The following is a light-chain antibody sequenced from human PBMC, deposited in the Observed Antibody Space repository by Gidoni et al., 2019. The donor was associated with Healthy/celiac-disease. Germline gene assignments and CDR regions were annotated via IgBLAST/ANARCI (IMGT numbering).Light chain of an antibody. V-gene: IGKV1-39*01. Sequence: DIQMTQSPSSLSASVGDRVTITCRASQSISSYLNWYQQKPGKAPKLLIYAASSLQSGVPSMFSGSGSGTDFTLTISSLQPDDFATYYCQQSYSTPYTFGQGTKLEIK. CDR2: AAS. J-gene: IGKJ2*01. CDR3: QQSYSTPYT. CDR1: QSISSY.